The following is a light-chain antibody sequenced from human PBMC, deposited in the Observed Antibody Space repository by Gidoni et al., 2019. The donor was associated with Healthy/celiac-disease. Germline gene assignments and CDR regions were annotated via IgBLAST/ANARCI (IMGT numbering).Light chain of an antibody. J-gene: IGLJ2*01. Sequence: SYELTQPPSVSVSPRQTARITCSGDALPKQYAYWYQQKPGQAPVLVIYKDSERPSGIPERFSGSSSGTTVTLTISGVQAEDEADYYCQSADSSGTYPDVVFGGGTKLTVL. CDR2: KDS. CDR3: QSADSSGTYPDVV. V-gene: IGLV3-25*03. CDR1: ALPKQY.